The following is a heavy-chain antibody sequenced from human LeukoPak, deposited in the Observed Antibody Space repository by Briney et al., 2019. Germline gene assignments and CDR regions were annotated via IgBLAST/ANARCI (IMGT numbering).Heavy chain of an antibody. V-gene: IGHV4-34*01. CDR3: ARGQWEVRGVIITHFDY. CDR1: GGSFSGYY. D-gene: IGHD3-10*01. CDR2: SKHSGGS. Sequence: MSSETLSLTCAVYGGSFSGYYWSWIRQPPGKGLEWIGESKHSGGSNYNPSLKGRVTISVGTSKNQFSLKLTSVTAADTAVYYCARGQWEVRGVIITHFDYWGQGSLVTVSS. J-gene: IGHJ4*02.